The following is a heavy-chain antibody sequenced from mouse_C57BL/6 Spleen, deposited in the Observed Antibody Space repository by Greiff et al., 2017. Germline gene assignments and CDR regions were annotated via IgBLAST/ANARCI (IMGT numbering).Heavy chain of an antibody. Sequence: VQLQQSGAELVKPGASVKLSCTASGFNFTDYYMHWVKQRTEQGLEWIGCIDPEDGDTTYAPKFQGKATLTADTSSNTAYLQLSSLTSEDTAVYYCTRRRDYAMDYWGQGTSVTVSS. V-gene: IGHV14-2*01. CDR1: GFNFTDYY. J-gene: IGHJ4*01. CDR2: IDPEDGDT. CDR3: TRRRDYAMDY.